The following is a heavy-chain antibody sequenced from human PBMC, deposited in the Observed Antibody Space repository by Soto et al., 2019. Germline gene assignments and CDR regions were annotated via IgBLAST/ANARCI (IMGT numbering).Heavy chain of an antibody. CDR1: GYSLSDLS. Sequence: ASVKVSCKVSGYSLSDLSIHWVRQAPGKGLEWMGGLDAEDGETIYAQKLQGRGTMTEDTSTDTAYMELSSLTSEDTAMYYCATLPRTIERTPAAIWSFDSWGQGTL. J-gene: IGHJ4*02. CDR3: ATLPRTIERTPAAIWSFDS. CDR2: LDAEDGET. V-gene: IGHV1-24*01. D-gene: IGHD2-2*01.